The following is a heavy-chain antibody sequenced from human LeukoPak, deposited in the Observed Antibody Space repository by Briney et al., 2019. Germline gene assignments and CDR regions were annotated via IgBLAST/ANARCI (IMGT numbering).Heavy chain of an antibody. CDR3: ARGPYDSSGYYYAPHY. CDR1: GGSISSYY. J-gene: IGHJ4*02. Sequence: SETLSLTCTVSGGSISSYYWSWIRQPPGKGLEWIGYIYYSGSTNYNPSLKSRVTISVDTSKNQFSLKLSSVTAADTAVYYCARGPYDSSGYYYAPHYWGQGTLVTVSP. D-gene: IGHD3-22*01. V-gene: IGHV4-59*01. CDR2: IYYSGST.